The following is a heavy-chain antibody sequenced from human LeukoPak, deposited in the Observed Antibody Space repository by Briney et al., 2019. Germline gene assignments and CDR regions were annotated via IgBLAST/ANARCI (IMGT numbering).Heavy chain of an antibody. V-gene: IGHV1-8*01. D-gene: IGHD6-19*01. CDR3: ARSLRDWYKDY. Sequence: ASVKDSCKASGYTFTSYDINWVRQATGQGLEWMGWMNPNSGNTGYAQKFQGRVTMTRNTSINTIYMELSSLRSEDTAVYYCARSLRDWYKDYWGQGTLVTVSS. J-gene: IGHJ4*02. CDR2: MNPNSGNT. CDR1: GYTFTSYD.